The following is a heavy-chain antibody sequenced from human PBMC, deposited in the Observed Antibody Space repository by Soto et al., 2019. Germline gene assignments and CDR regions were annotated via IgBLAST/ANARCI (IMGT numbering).Heavy chain of an antibody. CDR2: IYYSGST. D-gene: IGHD1-26*01. CDR3: ARETVGATMFDY. V-gene: IGHV4-59*01. J-gene: IGHJ4*02. CDR1: GGSISSYY. Sequence: SETLSLTCTVSGGSISSYYWSWIRQPPGKGLEWIGYIYYSGSTNYSPSLKSRVTISVDTSKNQFSLKLSSVTAADTAVYYCARETVGATMFDYWGQGTLVTVSS.